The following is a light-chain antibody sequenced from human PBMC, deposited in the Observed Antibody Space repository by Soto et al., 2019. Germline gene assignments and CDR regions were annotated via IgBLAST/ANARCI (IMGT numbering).Light chain of an antibody. J-gene: IGKJ4*01. CDR3: QQYGSSPLT. Sequence: EIVLTQSPGTLSLSPGERATLSCRASQSISSSYLAWYQQKPGQAPRFLIYGASTRATVIPDRFSGSGSGTDFTLTISRLEPEDFAVYYCQQYGSSPLTFGGGTKVDSK. CDR2: GAS. CDR1: QSISSSY. V-gene: IGKV3-20*01.